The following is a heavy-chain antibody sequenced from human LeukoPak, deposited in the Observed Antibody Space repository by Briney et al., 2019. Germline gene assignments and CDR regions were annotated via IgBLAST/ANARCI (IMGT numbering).Heavy chain of an antibody. V-gene: IGHV3-48*03. D-gene: IGHD6-19*01. J-gene: IGHJ4*02. Sequence: GGSLRLSCAASGFTFSSYEMNWVRQAPGKGLEWVLYISGSGSTIYYGDSLEGRFTISRDNANNSLYLQINSLRVEDTAVYYCATLWDPVAGTTQPLLWGQGTLVTVS. CDR1: GFTFSSYE. CDR3: ATLWDPVAGTTQPLL. CDR2: ISGSGSTI.